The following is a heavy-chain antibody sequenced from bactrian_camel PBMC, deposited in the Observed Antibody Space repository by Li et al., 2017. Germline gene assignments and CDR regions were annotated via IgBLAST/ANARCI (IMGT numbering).Heavy chain of an antibody. J-gene: IGHJ4*01. CDR2: IQIGTRAE. D-gene: IGHD2*01. Sequence: HVQLVESGGGLVQPGGSQRLSCAASGLTLSSSAMSWVRQAPGKGLEWVSSIQIGTRAEYYADSVKGRFALSKDNAKNTLYLEMNSLKSDDTAVYYCATDLRAGWWIVLGYWGQGTQVTVS. CDR3: ATDLRAGWWIVLGY. V-gene: IGHV3-2*01. CDR1: GLTLSSSA.